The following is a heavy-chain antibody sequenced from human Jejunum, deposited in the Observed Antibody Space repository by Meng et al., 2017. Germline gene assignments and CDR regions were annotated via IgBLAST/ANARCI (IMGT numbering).Heavy chain of an antibody. Sequence: QVQLLHSCAELKEPGASVKVSCKASGYTFTSYAINWLRQAPGQGPEWMGWINTNNGNPTYAQGFTGRFVFSLDTSVSTAYVQISSLKVEDTAMYYCARDNYDTASRFDYWGQGTLVTVSS. V-gene: IGHV7-4-1*02. CDR1: GYTFTSYA. J-gene: IGHJ4*02. D-gene: IGHD3-22*01. CDR2: INTNNGNP. CDR3: ARDNYDTASRFDY.